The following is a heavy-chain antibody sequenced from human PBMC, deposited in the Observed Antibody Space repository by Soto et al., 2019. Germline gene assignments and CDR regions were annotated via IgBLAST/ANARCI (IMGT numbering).Heavy chain of an antibody. CDR3: ARDRVLYYGMDV. V-gene: IGHV4-61*01. D-gene: IGHD3-10*01. Sequence: SVTLSLTCSLICFSVVSASYYWSWIRQPPGKGLEWIGYIYYSGSTNYNPSLKSRVTISVDTSKNQFSLKLSSVTAADTAVYYCARDRVLYYGMDVWGQGTTVT. CDR2: IYYSGST. CDR1: CFSVVSASYY. J-gene: IGHJ6*02.